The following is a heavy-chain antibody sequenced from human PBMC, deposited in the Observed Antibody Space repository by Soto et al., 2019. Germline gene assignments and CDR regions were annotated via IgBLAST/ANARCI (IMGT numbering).Heavy chain of an antibody. D-gene: IGHD3-3*01. Sequence: PGGSLRLSCAASGFTFSSYAMSWVRQAPGKGLEWVSAISGSGGSTYYADSVKGRFTISRDNSKNTLYLQMNSQRAEFSAVYYCVKLFGFLIFHPGLRVSNAFDIWGQGTMVTVSS. CDR1: GFTFSSYA. CDR3: VKLFGFLIFHPGLRVSNAFDI. CDR2: ISGSGGST. J-gene: IGHJ3*02. V-gene: IGHV3-23*01.